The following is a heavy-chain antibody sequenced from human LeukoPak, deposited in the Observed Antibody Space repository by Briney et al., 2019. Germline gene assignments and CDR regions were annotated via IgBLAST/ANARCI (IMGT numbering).Heavy chain of an antibody. CDR3: ARYCMVRGVYGMDV. CDR1: GGSFSGYY. J-gene: IGHJ6*02. CDR2: INHSGST. V-gene: IGHV4-34*01. D-gene: IGHD3-10*01. Sequence: SETQSLTCAVYGGSFSGYYWSWIRQPPGKGLEWIGEINHSGSTNYNPSLKSRVTISVDTSKNQFSLKLSSVTAADTAVYYCARYCMVRGVYGMDVWGQGTTVTVSS.